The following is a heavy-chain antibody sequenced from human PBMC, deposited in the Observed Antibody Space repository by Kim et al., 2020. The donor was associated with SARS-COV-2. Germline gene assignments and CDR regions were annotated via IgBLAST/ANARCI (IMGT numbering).Heavy chain of an antibody. D-gene: IGHD4-17*01. CDR1: GFTFSSYG. CDR3: AKVNLWPALTTSYGY. CDR2: ISYDGSNK. J-gene: IGHJ4*01. Sequence: GGSLRLSCAASGFTFSSYGMHWVRQAPGKGLEWVAVISYDGSNKYYADSVKGRFTISRDNSKNTLYLQMNSLRAKDTAAYDCAKVNLWPALTTSYGYWG. V-gene: IGHV3-30*18.